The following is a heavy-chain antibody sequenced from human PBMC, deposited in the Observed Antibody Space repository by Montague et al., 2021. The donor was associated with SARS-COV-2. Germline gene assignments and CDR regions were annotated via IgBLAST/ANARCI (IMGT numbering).Heavy chain of an antibody. CDR2: IWNNGGYR. CDR1: GFTFSSYS. V-gene: IGHV3-33*01. D-gene: IGHD5-24*01. Sequence: SLRLSCAASGFTFSSYSMHWVRQAPGKGLEWVAFIWNNGGYRYYADSVKGRFAISRDNSKNTLYLQMNTLRAEDTAFYYCARDDSRDGNNFDYWGQGALVTVSS. J-gene: IGHJ4*02. CDR3: ARDDSRDGNNFDY.